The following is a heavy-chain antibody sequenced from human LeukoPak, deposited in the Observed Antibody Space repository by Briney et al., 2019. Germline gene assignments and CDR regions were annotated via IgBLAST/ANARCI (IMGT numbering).Heavy chain of an antibody. D-gene: IGHD3-3*01. J-gene: IGHJ4*02. CDR2: INHSGST. V-gene: IGHV4-34*01. Sequence: PSETLSLTCAVYGGSFSNYYWSWIRQPPGKGLEWIGEINHSGSTNYSPSLKSRVTISVDTSKNQFSLKLSSVTAADTAVYYCASLYYWSGNYWGQGTLVTVSS. CDR1: GGSFSNYY. CDR3: ASLYYWSGNY.